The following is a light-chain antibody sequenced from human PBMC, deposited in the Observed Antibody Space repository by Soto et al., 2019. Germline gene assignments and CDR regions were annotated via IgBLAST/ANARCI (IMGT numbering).Light chain of an antibody. Sequence: EIVLTQSPGTLSLSPGERATLSCRASQSVNSRYLAWYQQKPGQAPRLLIYGTSSRATGIPDRFSGSGSGTDFTLSISSLESEDLALYYCQHYGGSLWTFGQGTKVEIK. CDR2: GTS. V-gene: IGKV3-20*01. J-gene: IGKJ1*01. CDR1: QSVNSRY. CDR3: QHYGGSLWT.